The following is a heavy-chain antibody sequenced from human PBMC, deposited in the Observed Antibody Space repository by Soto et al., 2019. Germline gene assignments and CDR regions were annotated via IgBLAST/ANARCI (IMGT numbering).Heavy chain of an antibody. D-gene: IGHD3-3*01. V-gene: IGHV4-30-4*01. CDR2: IYYSGTT. CDR1: GGSINTGDYY. CDR3: ARGVDFEGFSPYGMDV. J-gene: IGHJ6*02. Sequence: SETLFLTCTVSGGSINTGDYYWTWIRQPRGKGLEWIGYIYYSGTTYYNPSLKSRVSLSLDTSKNHFSLRLTSVTAADTAVYYCARGVDFEGFSPYGMDVWGQGTTVTVSS.